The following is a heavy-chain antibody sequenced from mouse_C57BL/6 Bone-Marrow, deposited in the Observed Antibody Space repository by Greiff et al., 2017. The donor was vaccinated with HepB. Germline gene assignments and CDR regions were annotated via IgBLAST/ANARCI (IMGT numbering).Heavy chain of an antibody. CDR1: GYTFTSYW. CDR3: SRAMDGYYRFDY. J-gene: IGHJ2*01. Sequence: VQLQQSGAELVKPGASVKLSCKASGYTFTSYWMHWVKQRPGQGLEWIGMIHPNSGSTNYNEKFKSKATLTVDKSSSTAYMQLSSLTSEDSAVYCCSRAMDGYYRFDYWGQGTTLTVSS. D-gene: IGHD2-3*01. CDR2: IHPNSGST. V-gene: IGHV1-64*01.